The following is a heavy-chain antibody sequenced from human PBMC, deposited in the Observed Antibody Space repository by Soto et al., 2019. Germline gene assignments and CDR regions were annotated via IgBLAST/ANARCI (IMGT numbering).Heavy chain of an antibody. Sequence: GGSLRLSCVASGLTFSGSAMHWVRQASGKGLEWVGRIRNKANNYATAFGASVKGRFTISRDDSKDTAYLQMNSLKIEDTAIYYCITSVRDNFLDYWGQGSLVTVSS. J-gene: IGHJ4*02. CDR1: GLTFSGSA. CDR3: ITSVRDNFLDY. D-gene: IGHD1-20*01. V-gene: IGHV3-73*01. CDR2: IRNKANNYAT.